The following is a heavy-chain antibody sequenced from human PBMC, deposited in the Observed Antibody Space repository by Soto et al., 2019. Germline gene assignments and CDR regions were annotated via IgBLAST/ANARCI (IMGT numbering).Heavy chain of an antibody. CDR1: GYTFVNYA. Sequence: QVQLVQSGAEVKKPGASVMVSCKASGYTFVNYAIHWVRQAPGQKSEWMGWINAGKGNARSLQKFQDRLTFTRDTSATTAYMELGSLRSEDTAVYFCARDRSGWGLTNGRFGVDVWGQGTTVIVSS. CDR3: ARDRSGWGLTNGRFGVDV. CDR2: INAGKGNA. J-gene: IGHJ6*02. D-gene: IGHD3-16*01. V-gene: IGHV1-3*01.